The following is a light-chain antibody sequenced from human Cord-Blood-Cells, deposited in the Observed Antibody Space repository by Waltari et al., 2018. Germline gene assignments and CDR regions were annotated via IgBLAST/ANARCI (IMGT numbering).Light chain of an antibody. J-gene: IGKJ3*01. CDR3: QHSESTPVT. Sequence: DLQMTQSPSSLSASAGDRVTITCRASQSISSYLNWYHQQPGKAPNLLIYSESSLQSGVPSRFSDSGSGADFTLTISSLQPDDFETFDCQHSESTPVTCGPGTKVDIK. V-gene: IGKV1-39*01. CDR1: QSISSY. CDR2: SES.